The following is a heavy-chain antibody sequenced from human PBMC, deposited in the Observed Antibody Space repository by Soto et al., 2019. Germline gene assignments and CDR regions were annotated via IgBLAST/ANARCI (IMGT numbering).Heavy chain of an antibody. V-gene: IGHV4-59*01. CDR1: GDSISGYY. Sequence: SETLSLTCTVSGDSISGYYWSWIRQPPGKGLEWIGYIYYRGSTNYNPSLKSRVTISVDMSKNQFSLKLNSVTAADTAVYYCARTINYYYGMDVWGQGSTVTVSS. J-gene: IGHJ6*02. CDR2: IYYRGST. CDR3: ARTINYYYGMDV.